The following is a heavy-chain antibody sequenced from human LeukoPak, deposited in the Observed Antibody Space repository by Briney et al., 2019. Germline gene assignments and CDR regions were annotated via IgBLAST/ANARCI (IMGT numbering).Heavy chain of an antibody. D-gene: IGHD1-26*01. CDR3: ARNQYSGSYSPRDGMDV. Sequence: GASMKVSCKASGYTFTSYGIIWVRQAPGQGLEWMGWISGYNGNTNYAQKLQGRVTMTTDTSTSTAYMELRSLRSDDTAVYYCARNQYSGSYSPRDGMDVWGKGTTVTVSS. J-gene: IGHJ6*04. V-gene: IGHV1-18*01. CDR2: ISGYNGNT. CDR1: GYTFTSYG.